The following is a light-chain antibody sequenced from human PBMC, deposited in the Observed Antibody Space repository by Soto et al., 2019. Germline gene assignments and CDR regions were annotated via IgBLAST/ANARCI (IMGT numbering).Light chain of an antibody. CDR1: SSNIGARYD. CDR3: GTWDSSLSAGV. V-gene: IGLV1-51*01. Sequence: QSALTQPPSVSGAPGQRVTISCTGSSSNIGARYDVHWYQCLPGTAPKLLIYDNNKRPSGIPDRFSGSKSGTSATLGITGLQTGDEADYYCGTWDSSLSAGVFGGGTKLTVL. J-gene: IGLJ3*02. CDR2: DNN.